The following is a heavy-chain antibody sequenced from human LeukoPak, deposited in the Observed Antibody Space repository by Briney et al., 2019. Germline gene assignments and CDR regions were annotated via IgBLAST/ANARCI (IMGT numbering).Heavy chain of an antibody. CDR1: GFIFSDYY. J-gene: IGHJ6*02. CDR2: SRNKPNGYTT. V-gene: IGHV3-72*01. Sequence: GESLRLSCAASGFIFSDYYMDWVRQSPGKGLEWVGRSRNKPNGYTTEYAASVKGRFTISRYDSKNSVYLQMNSLEIEDTALYYCARGYCSSIDCPDFYGMDVWGQGTRVSVS. CDR3: ARGYCSSIDCPDFYGMDV. D-gene: IGHD2-2*01.